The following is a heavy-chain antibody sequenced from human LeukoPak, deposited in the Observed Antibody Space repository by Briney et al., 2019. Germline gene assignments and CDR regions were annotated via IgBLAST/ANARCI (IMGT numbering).Heavy chain of an antibody. D-gene: IGHD3-16*01. Sequence: GGSLRLSCAASGFTFSSYGMHWVRQAPGKGLEWVAVISYDGSNKYYADSVKGRFTISRDNSKNTLYLQMNSLRAEDTAVYYCAKDYVGAFDIWGHGTMVTVSS. CDR1: GFTFSSYG. CDR2: ISYDGSNK. V-gene: IGHV3-30*18. CDR3: AKDYVGAFDI. J-gene: IGHJ3*02.